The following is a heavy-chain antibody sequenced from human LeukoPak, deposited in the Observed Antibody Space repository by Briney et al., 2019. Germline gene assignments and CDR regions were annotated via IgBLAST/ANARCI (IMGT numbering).Heavy chain of an antibody. Sequence: GGSLRLSCAASGFTFSSYSMNWVRQPPGKGLEWVSNIGTSSTTIYYADSVKGRFTISKDNAKNSLYLQMNSLRADDTAVYYCARFAAGGSYYYYMDVWGKGTTVTVSS. V-gene: IGHV3-48*01. D-gene: IGHD6-25*01. CDR1: GFTFSSYS. J-gene: IGHJ6*03. CDR2: IGTSSTTI. CDR3: ARFAAGGSYYYYMDV.